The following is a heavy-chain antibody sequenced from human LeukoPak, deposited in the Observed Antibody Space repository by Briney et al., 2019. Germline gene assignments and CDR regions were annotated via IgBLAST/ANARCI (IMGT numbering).Heavy chain of an antibody. CDR1: GYTFNTYG. CDR3: ARRGLSGIYGIDY. CDR2: ISPYNGDT. J-gene: IGHJ4*02. Sequence: ASVKVSCRASGYTFNTYGVTWVRQVPGQGFEWMGWISPYNGDTNYAQKFQGRVTMTTDTLTSTVFMELRSLRSDDTAVYFCARRGLSGIYGIDYWGQGTLVTVSS. D-gene: IGHD1-26*01. V-gene: IGHV1-18*01.